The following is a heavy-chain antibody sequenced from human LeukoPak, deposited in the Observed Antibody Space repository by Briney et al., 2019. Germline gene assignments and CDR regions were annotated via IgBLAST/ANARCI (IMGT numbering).Heavy chain of an antibody. CDR1: GFTFSGYW. V-gene: IGHV3-74*01. CDR2: ISSDGSTT. J-gene: IGHJ3*02. CDR3: ARDTRHAFDI. D-gene: IGHD6-25*01. Sequence: QPGRSLRLSCAASGFTFSGYWMHWVRQAPGKGLVWVACISSDGSTTRYADSVTGRFIISRDNAKNTVYVQMNSLRDEDTAIYYCARDTRHAFDIWGQGTMVTVSS.